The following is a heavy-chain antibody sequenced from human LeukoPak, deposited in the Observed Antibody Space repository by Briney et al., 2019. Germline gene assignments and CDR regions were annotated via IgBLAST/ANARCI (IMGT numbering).Heavy chain of an antibody. CDR1: GGSFSGYY. V-gene: IGHV4-34*01. J-gene: IGHJ3*02. D-gene: IGHD3-3*01. CDR3: ARGLNNRKSGRRFDVFEI. CDR2: INHSGST. Sequence: NPSETLSLTCAVYGGSFSGYYWSWIRQPPGKGLEWIGEINHSGSTNYNPSLKSRVTISVDTSKNQFSLRLSSVTAADTAVYYCARGLNNRKSGRRFDVFEIWGQGTMVTVSS.